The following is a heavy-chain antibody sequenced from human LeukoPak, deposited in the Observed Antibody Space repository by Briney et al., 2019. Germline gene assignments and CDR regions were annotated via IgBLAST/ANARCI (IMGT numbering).Heavy chain of an antibody. CDR1: GYTFTSYG. CDR2: ISAYNGNT. CDR3: ARDSPPLPVFYGMDV. Sequence: ASVKVSCKASGYTFTSYGISWVRQAPGQGLEWMGWISAYNGNTNYAQKLQGRVTMTTDTSTSTAYMELRGLRSDDTAVYYCARDSPPLPVFYGMDVWGQGTTVTVSS. J-gene: IGHJ6*02. V-gene: IGHV1-18*01. D-gene: IGHD2-8*01.